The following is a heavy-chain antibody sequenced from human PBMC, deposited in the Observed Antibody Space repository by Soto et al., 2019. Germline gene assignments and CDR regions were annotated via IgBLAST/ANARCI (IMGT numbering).Heavy chain of an antibody. CDR3: ARDRVAAAGTTVFDY. Sequence: QVQLVQSGAEVKKPGSSVKVSCKASGGTFSSYAISWVRQAPGQGLEWMGGIIPIFGTANYAQKFQGRVTVTADESTSTAYMELSSLRSEDTAVYYCARDRVAAAGTTVFDYWGQGTLVTVSS. CDR1: GGTFSSYA. CDR2: IIPIFGTA. V-gene: IGHV1-69*01. J-gene: IGHJ4*02. D-gene: IGHD6-13*01.